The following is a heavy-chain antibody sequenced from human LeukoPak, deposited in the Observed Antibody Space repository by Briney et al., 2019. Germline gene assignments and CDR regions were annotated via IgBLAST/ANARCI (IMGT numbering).Heavy chain of an antibody. Sequence: PGGSLRLSCAASGFTFSSYAMSWVRQAPGQGLEWVSYIISIGSTIYYADSVKGRFTISRDNATNSLYLQMNSLRAEDTAVYYCARDQISSSGWYGSTFDYWGQGTLVTVSS. CDR3: ARDQISSSGWYGSTFDY. D-gene: IGHD6-19*01. V-gene: IGHV3-48*03. CDR1: GFTFSSYA. J-gene: IGHJ4*02. CDR2: IISIGSTI.